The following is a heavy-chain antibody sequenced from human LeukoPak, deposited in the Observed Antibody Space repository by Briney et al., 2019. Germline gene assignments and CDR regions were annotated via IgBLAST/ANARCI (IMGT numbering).Heavy chain of an antibody. D-gene: IGHD2-2*01. J-gene: IGHJ4*02. Sequence: GGSLRLSCAASGFTFNKYWMHWVRQAPGKGLVWVSRINSDGSSTSYAESVKGRFTISRDNAKNTLYLQMNSLRAEDTAVYHCAKERVTRGDCSSTSCYAYYFDYWGQGTLVTVSS. CDR3: AKERVTRGDCSSTSCYAYYFDY. CDR2: INSDGSST. V-gene: IGHV3-74*01. CDR1: GFTFNKYW.